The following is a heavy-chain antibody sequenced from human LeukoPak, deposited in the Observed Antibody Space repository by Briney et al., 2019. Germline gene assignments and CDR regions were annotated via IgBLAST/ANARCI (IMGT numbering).Heavy chain of an antibody. CDR3: ARSMHSSSWPYYMDV. D-gene: IGHD6-13*01. CDR2: IYSGGST. Sequence: GGSLRLSCGASGFTVSRNYMSWVRQAPGEGLEWVSVIYSGGSTYYADSVKGRFTISRDKAKNSLYLQMNSLRAEDTAVYYCARSMHSSSWPYYMDVWGKGTTVTVSS. CDR1: GFTVSRNY. J-gene: IGHJ6*03. V-gene: IGHV3-66*01.